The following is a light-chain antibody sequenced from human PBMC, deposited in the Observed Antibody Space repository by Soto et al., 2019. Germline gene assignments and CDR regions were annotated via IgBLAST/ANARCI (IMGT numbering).Light chain of an antibody. CDR1: QSVSSSY. Sequence: EIVLTQSPGTLSLSPGERATLFCRASQSVSSSYLAWYQQKPGQAPRLLIYGASSRATGIPDRFSGSGSGTDFTLTISRLEPEDFAVYYCQQYAISPWTFAQGTKVDIK. CDR3: QQYAISPWT. CDR2: GAS. V-gene: IGKV3-20*01. J-gene: IGKJ1*01.